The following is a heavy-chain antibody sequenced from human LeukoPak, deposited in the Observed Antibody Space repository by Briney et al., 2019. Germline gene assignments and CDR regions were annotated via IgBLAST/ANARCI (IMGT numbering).Heavy chain of an antibody. J-gene: IGHJ6*02. CDR3: ANRPWGITGTQVPYYYGMDV. V-gene: IGHV3-23*01. Sequence: GGSLRLSCAASGFTFSTYAMSWVRQAPGKGLEWVSSISAGATTTNYADSVKGRFTISRDNSRNTLYLQMNSLRAEDTAVYYCANRPWGITGTQVPYYYGMDVWGQGTTVTVSS. CDR2: ISAGATTT. D-gene: IGHD1-7*01. CDR1: GFTFSTYA.